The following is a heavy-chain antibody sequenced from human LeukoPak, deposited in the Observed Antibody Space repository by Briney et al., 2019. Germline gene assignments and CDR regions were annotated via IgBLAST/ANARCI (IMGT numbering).Heavy chain of an antibody. CDR1: GFIFSNYA. CDR2: IGGSSGIT. CDR3: AKTSLGHPPYCYSMDV. D-gene: IGHD2-21*01. J-gene: IGHJ6*02. V-gene: IGHV3-23*01. Sequence: GGSLRLSCAASGFIFSNYAMIWVRPAPGKGLEWVSAIGGSSGITFYADSVRGQFTISRDNSKNTLYLQMNSLRAEDTAVYYCAKTSLGHPPYCYSMDVWGQGTTVTVSS.